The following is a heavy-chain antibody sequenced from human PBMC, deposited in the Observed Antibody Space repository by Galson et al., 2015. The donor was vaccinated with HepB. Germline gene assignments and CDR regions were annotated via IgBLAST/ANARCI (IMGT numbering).Heavy chain of an antibody. CDR1: GYTFTNSA. J-gene: IGHJ4*02. CDR2: INANTGRS. V-gene: IGHV7-4-1*02. CDR3: ARGLSPAFDY. Sequence: SAKVSCKASGYTFTNSAMNWVRQAPGQGLEWMGWINANTGRSTYAQGFTGRFVFSLDTSVSTAYLQINNLKAEDTAVYYCARGLSPAFDYWGQGTLVTVSS. D-gene: IGHD2-2*01.